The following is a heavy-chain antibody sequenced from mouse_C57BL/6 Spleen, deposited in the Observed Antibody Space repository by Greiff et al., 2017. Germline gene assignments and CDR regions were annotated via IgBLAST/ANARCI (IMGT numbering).Heavy chain of an antibody. Sequence: QVHVKQPGAELVKPGASVKLSCKASGYTFTSYWMQWVKQRPGQGLEWIGEIDPSDSYTNYNQKFKGKATLTVDTSSSTAYMQLSSLISEDSAVYYCARRYYGSSHWYFDVWGTGTTVTVSS. D-gene: IGHD1-1*01. CDR1: GYTFTSYW. J-gene: IGHJ1*03. CDR2: IDPSDSYT. V-gene: IGHV1-50*01. CDR3: ARRYYGSSHWYFDV.